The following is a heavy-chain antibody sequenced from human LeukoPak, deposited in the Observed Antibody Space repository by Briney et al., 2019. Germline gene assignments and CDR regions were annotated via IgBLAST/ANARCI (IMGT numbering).Heavy chain of an antibody. D-gene: IGHD2-15*01. CDR3: ARGLGVAAPNWFDP. Sequence: EASVKVSCKASGYTFTSYDINWVRQATGQGLEWMGWMNPNSGNTGYAQKFQGRVTMTRNTSISTAYMELSSLRSEDTAVYYCARGLGVAAPNWFDPWGQGTLVTVSS. J-gene: IGHJ5*02. CDR2: MNPNSGNT. V-gene: IGHV1-8*01. CDR1: GYTFTSYD.